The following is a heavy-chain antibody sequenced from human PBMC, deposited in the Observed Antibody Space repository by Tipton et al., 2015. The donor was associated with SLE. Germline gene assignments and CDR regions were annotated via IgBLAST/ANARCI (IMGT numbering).Heavy chain of an antibody. J-gene: IGHJ4*02. CDR3: ARGDPPMTGQYYFDF. CDR1: GGSISTGTYF. CDR2: IYCSAIT. V-gene: IGHV4-31*03. Sequence: TLSLTCTVSGGSISTGTYFWTWIRQRPGKGLEWIGDIYCSAITYNNPSLKSRLTISLDTPKNQFFLKLNSVTAADTAVYYCARGDPPMTGQYYFDFWGQGILVTVSS. D-gene: IGHD3-10*01.